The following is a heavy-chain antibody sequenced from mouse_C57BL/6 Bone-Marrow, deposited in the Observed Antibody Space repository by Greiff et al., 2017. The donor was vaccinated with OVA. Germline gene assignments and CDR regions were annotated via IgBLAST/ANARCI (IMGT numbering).Heavy chain of an antibody. Sequence: EVQGVESGEGLVKPGGSLKLSCAASGFTFSSYAMSWVRQTPEKRLEWVAYISSGGDYIYYADTVKGRFTISRDNARNTLYLQMSSLKSEDTAMYYWTRDGGSGYWYFDVWGTGTTVTVSS. V-gene: IGHV5-9-1*02. J-gene: IGHJ1*03. D-gene: IGHD2-3*01. CDR3: TRDGGSGYWYFDV. CDR1: GFTFSSYA. CDR2: ISSGGDYI.